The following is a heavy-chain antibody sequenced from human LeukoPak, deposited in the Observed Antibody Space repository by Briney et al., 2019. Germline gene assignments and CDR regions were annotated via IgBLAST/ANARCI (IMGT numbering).Heavy chain of an antibody. J-gene: IGHJ4*02. CDR3: ASNPPRTGDFNY. Sequence: ASVKVSCKTSGYTLTNYDINWVRQATGQGLGWMGWMSPNSGNTGYAQKFQGRVTMTRDTSINTAYMELSSLRSEDTAVYFCASNPPRTGDFNYWGQGALVTVSS. CDR2: MSPNSGNT. V-gene: IGHV1-8*01. CDR1: GYTLTNYD. D-gene: IGHD7-27*01.